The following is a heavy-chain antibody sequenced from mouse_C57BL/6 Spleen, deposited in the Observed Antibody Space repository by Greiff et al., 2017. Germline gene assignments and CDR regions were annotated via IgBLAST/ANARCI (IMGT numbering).Heavy chain of an antibody. CDR2: INPSNGGT. CDR3: ARSDYSNWYFDV. V-gene: IGHV1-53*01. CDR1: GYTFTSYW. Sequence: QVQLQQPGPELVKPGASVKLSCKASGYTFTSYWMHWVKQRPGQGLEWIGNINPSNGGTNYNEKFKSKATLTVDKSSSTAYMQLSSLTSEDSAVYYCARSDYSNWYFDVWGTGTTVTVSS. D-gene: IGHD1-1*01. J-gene: IGHJ1*03.